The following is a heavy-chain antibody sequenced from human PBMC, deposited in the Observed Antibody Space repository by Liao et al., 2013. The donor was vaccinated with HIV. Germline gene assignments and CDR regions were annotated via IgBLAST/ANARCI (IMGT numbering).Heavy chain of an antibody. CDR2: IDHSGST. Sequence: QVQLQQWGAGLLKPSETLSLTCAVYGGSFTGYYWSWIRQTPGRGLEWIGDIDHSGSTNYNPSLESRVTISVDASKIQFSLSLTSVTAADTAVYYCARGSSRAEYYYDSRGYYTLNDAFDIWGQGTKVTISS. V-gene: IGHV4-34*01. CDR3: ARGSSRAEYYYDSRGYYTLNDAFDI. CDR1: GGSFTGYY. J-gene: IGHJ3*02. D-gene: IGHD3-22*01.